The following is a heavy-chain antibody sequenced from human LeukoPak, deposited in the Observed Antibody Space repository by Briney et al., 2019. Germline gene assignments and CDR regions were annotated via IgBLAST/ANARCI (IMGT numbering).Heavy chain of an antibody. J-gene: IGHJ6*03. Sequence: ASVKVSCKASGYTFTSYDINWVRQATGQGLEWMGWMNPNSGNTGYAQKFQGGVTMTRNTSISTAYMELSSLRSEDTAVYYCARSSWDFWSRNNMDVWGKGTPVTVSS. V-gene: IGHV1-8*01. CDR1: GYTFTSYD. CDR3: ARSSWDFWSRNNMDV. CDR2: MNPNSGNT. D-gene: IGHD3-3*01.